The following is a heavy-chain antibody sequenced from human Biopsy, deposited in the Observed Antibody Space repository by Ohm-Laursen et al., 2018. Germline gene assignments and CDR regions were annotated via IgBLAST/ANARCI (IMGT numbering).Heavy chain of an antibody. Sequence: GTLSLTCSVSGGSMTGYEWSWIRLAPGKGLEWIGYIYYSGSTKYNPSLKSRVSVSVDMSKNQFSLRLSSVTAADTAVYFCARGGRYYYDSPDNWGQGTLVTVSS. CDR2: IYYSGST. CDR1: GGSMTGYE. CDR3: ARGGRYYYDSPDN. J-gene: IGHJ4*02. V-gene: IGHV4-59*01. D-gene: IGHD3-22*01.